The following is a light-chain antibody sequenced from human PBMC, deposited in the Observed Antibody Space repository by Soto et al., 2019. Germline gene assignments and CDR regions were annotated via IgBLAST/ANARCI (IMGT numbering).Light chain of an antibody. CDR1: QDISTY. CDR2: AAY. J-gene: IGKJ4*01. V-gene: IGKV1-27*01. Sequence: DIQMTQAPSSLSASVGDRVTITCRARQDISTYLAWYQQKPGKVPKLLISAAYTLQSGVPPRFSGSGAGTDFTLTISSLQPEDVATYYAQNYDNAPLTFGGGTKVEIK. CDR3: QNYDNAPLT.